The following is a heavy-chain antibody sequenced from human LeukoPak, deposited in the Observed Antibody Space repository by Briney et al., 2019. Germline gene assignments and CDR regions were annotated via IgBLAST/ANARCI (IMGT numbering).Heavy chain of an antibody. CDR3: ARDLGELDAPDY. Sequence: GGSLRLSCAASGFTFSSCSVNWVRQAPGKGLEWVSSISSSGRYIYYADSVKGRFTIFRDNAKNSLYLQMNSLRAEDTAVYYCARDLGELDAPDYWGQGTLVTVSS. CDR1: GFTFSSCS. J-gene: IGHJ4*02. D-gene: IGHD3-10*01. V-gene: IGHV3-21*01. CDR2: ISSSGRYI.